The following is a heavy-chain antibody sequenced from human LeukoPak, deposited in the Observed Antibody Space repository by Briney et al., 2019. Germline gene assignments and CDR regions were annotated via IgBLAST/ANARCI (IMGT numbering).Heavy chain of an antibody. CDR2: ISSSSTYI. D-gene: IGHD1-26*01. CDR3: AGDGVAELMSALDY. Sequence: GGTLRLSCAASGFTFSSYGMSWVRQAPGKGLEWVSFISSSSTYIYYADSLKGRFTISRDNAKNSLYLQMNSLRAEDTAVYYCAGDGVAELMSALDYWGRGILVTVSS. CDR1: GFTFSSYG. J-gene: IGHJ4*02. V-gene: IGHV3-21*06.